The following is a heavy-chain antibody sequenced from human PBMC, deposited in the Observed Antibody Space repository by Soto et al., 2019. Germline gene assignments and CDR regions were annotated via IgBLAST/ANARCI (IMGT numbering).Heavy chain of an antibody. V-gene: IGHV3-30-3*01. CDR1: GFTLSSYA. CDR3: ARTGTVGVGELSGNFDY. Sequence: QVQLVESGGGVVQPGRSLRLSCAASGFTLSSYAMHWVRQAPGKGLEWVAVMSYDGSNKYYADSVKGRFTISRDNSKNKLYLQMNRLRAEDTAVYYCARTGTVGVGELSGNFDYWGQGTLVTVSS. CDR2: MSYDGSNK. D-gene: IGHD3-10*01. J-gene: IGHJ4*02.